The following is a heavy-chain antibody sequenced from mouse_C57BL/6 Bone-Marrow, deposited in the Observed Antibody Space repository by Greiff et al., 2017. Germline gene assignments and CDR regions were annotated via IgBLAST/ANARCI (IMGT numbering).Heavy chain of an antibody. D-gene: IGHD2-14*01. Sequence: QVQLQQSGAELVRPGSSVKLSCKASGYTFTSYWMHWVKQRPIQGLEWIGKIDPSDSETHYNQKFKDKATLTVDKSSSTAYMQLSSLTSEDSAVYYCTKGEYDADYWGQGTTLTVSS. CDR3: TKGEYDADY. J-gene: IGHJ2*01. V-gene: IGHV1-52*01. CDR2: IDPSDSET. CDR1: GYTFTSYW.